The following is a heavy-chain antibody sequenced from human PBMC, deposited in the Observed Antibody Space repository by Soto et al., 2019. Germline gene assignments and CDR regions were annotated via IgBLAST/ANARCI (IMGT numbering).Heavy chain of an antibody. D-gene: IGHD2-21*01. CDR1: GFKFIDYY. Sequence: EVQLVQSGAEVKKPGATVKISCKVSGFKFIDYYLYWVQQAPGKALEWMGRVDPEDGETVYSEKFQGRLTITADTSRDIAHMELSGLRSEDTAVYFCATTTAVIVAQGPTDVWGQGTTVIVSS. CDR3: ATTTAVIVAQGPTDV. CDR2: VDPEDGET. J-gene: IGHJ6*02. V-gene: IGHV1-69-2*01.